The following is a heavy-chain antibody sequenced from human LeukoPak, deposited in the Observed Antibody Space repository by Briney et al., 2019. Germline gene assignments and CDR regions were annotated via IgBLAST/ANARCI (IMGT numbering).Heavy chain of an antibody. D-gene: IGHD1-26*01. V-gene: IGHV1-18*01. CDR3: ARSGRGTYYYFDL. Sequence: ASVKVSCKASSYTFTRYGISWVRQAPGQGLEWMGWISGYNGNTNYAQKFQGRVSMTADTSTSTAYMELRSLRSDDTAVYYCARSGRGTYYYFDLWGQGTLATVSS. CDR2: ISGYNGNT. CDR1: SYTFTRYG. J-gene: IGHJ4*02.